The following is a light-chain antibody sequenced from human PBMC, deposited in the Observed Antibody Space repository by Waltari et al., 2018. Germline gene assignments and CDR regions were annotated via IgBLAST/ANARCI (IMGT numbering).Light chain of an antibody. Sequence: DIVLTQSPDSLAVSLGERAIINCMSSQSVLYSSNNKNYLVWYQQKPGQPPKLLIYWVSTRESGVPDRFSGSGSGTDFTLTISSLQAEDVAVYYCQQYYSTLTFGPGTKVDIK. CDR2: WVS. CDR1: QSVLYSSNNKNY. J-gene: IGKJ3*01. CDR3: QQYYSTLT. V-gene: IGKV4-1*01.